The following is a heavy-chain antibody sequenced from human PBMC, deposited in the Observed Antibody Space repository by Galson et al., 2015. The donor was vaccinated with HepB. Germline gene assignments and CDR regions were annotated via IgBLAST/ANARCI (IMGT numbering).Heavy chain of an antibody. CDR3: ARVVGQWLIHDAFDL. CDR2: VYYTGST. J-gene: IGHJ3*01. V-gene: IGHV4-59*01. D-gene: IGHD6-19*01. Sequence: ETLSLTCTVSGGSISGYYWSWIRQPPGKGLEWIGHVYYTGSTQYNPSLKSRVTISIDTSKNQFSLKLTSLTVADTAVYFCARVVGQWLIHDAFDLWGQGTLVTVSS. CDR1: GGSISGYY.